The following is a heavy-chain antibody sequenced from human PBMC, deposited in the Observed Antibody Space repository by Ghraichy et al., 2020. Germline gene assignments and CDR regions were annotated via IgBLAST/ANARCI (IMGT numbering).Heavy chain of an antibody. Sequence: GGSLRLSCAASGFTFSSYAMSWVRQAPGKGLEWVSAISGSGGSTYYADSVKGRFTISRDNSKNTLYLQMNSLRAEDTAVYYCAKDPYGAKGAGGWFDPWGQGTLVTVSS. CDR1: GFTFSSYA. CDR2: ISGSGGST. J-gene: IGHJ5*02. CDR3: AKDPYGAKGAGGWFDP. D-gene: IGHD4-23*01. V-gene: IGHV3-23*01.